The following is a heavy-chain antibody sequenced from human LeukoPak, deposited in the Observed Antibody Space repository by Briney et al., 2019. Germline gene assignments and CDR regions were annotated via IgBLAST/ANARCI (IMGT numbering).Heavy chain of an antibody. CDR3: ARDTPLYADSPDAFDI. J-gene: IGHJ3*02. D-gene: IGHD2/OR15-2a*01. Sequence: PGGSLRLSCAASGFTFSSYAMHWVRQAPGKGLEWVANIKQDGSEKYYVDSVKGRFTISRDNAKNSLYLQMNSLRDEDTAVYYCARDTPLYADSPDAFDIWGQGTMVTVSS. V-gene: IGHV3-7*01. CDR2: IKQDGSEK. CDR1: GFTFSSYA.